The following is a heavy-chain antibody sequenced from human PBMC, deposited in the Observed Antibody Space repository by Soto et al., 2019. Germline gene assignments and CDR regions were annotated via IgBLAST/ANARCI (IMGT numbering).Heavy chain of an antibody. CDR1: GFTFSNYA. V-gene: IGHV3-23*01. Sequence: EVQLLESGGGLVQPGGSLRLSCAASGFTFSNYARSWVRQTPGRGLEWVSAITGSGGTTYYADSVRGRFTVSSDNSKKTLYLQLNSLSPGDTAVYYCAKCSGGSCYSSFDYWGQGTLVTVSS. CDR3: AKCSGGSCYSSFDY. D-gene: IGHD2-15*01. CDR2: ITGSGGTT. J-gene: IGHJ4*02.